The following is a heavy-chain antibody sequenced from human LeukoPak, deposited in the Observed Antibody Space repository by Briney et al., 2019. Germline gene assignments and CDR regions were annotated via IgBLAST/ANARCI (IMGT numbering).Heavy chain of an antibody. CDR2: IKEDGSEK. J-gene: IGHJ4*02. Sequence: GGSLRLSCAASGFSFSSYWMSWVRQAPGKGLEWVANIKEDGSEKNYVDSVKGRFTISRDNAKNSLYQQMNSLRAEDTAVYYCARKDSSPRTFDYWGQGTLVTVSS. CDR3: ARKDSSPRTFDY. CDR1: GFSFSSYW. D-gene: IGHD3-22*01. V-gene: IGHV3-7*01.